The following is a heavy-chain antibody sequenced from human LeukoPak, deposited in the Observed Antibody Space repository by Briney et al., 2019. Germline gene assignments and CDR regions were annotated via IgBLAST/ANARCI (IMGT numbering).Heavy chain of an antibody. CDR1: GHTFTGCY. V-gene: IGHV1-2*04. CDR2: INPNSGGT. D-gene: IGHD3-3*01. J-gene: IGHJ4*02. Sequence: GASVKVSCKASGHTFTGCYMHWVRQAPGQGLEWMGWINPNSGGTNYAQKFQGWVTMTRDTSISTAYMELSRLRSDDTAVYYCARVSRFLEWADFDYWGQGTLVTVSS. CDR3: ARVSRFLEWADFDY.